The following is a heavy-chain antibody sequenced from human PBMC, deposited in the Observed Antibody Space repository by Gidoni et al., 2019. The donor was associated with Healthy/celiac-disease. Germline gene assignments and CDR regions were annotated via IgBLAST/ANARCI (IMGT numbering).Heavy chain of an antibody. Sequence: EVQLLESGGGLVKPGGSLSISCAASGFTFSSYAMSWVRQAPGKGLGLVSAISGSGGSTYYADSVKGRFTISRDNSKNTLYLQMNSLRAEDTAVYYCAKGRRLYYYDSWGQGTLVTVSS. J-gene: IGHJ4*02. CDR1: GFTFSSYA. CDR3: AKGRRLYYYDS. D-gene: IGHD2-15*01. V-gene: IGHV3-23*01. CDR2: ISGSGGST.